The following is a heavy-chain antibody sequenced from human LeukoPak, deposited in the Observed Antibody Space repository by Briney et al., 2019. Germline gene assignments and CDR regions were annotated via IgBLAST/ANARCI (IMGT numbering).Heavy chain of an antibody. CDR2: TITSGSTI. D-gene: IGHD3-10*02. CDR1: ALTFTIYS. Sequence: SLSLSSVPYALTFTIYSINCDRPVPRKGLEWDSSTITSGSTIYYAGSVKGRFSISRDNAKNSLYLQMNRLRAEDTAVYYCGELGITMIGGVWGKGTTVTISS. CDR3: GELGITMIGGV. J-gene: IGHJ6*04. V-gene: IGHV3-48*04.